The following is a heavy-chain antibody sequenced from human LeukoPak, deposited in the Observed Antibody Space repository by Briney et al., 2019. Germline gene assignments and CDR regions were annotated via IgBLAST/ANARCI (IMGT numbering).Heavy chain of an antibody. Sequence: SETLSLTCTVSGGSISSYYWSWIRQPPGKGLEWIGYISYSGSTNYNPSLKSRVTISVDTSKNQFSLKLSSVTAADTAVYYCARSIACSGGSCYPYYFDYWGQGTLVTVSS. CDR3: ARSIACSGGSCYPYYFDY. J-gene: IGHJ4*02. D-gene: IGHD2-15*01. CDR2: ISYSGST. CDR1: GGSISSYY. V-gene: IGHV4-59*01.